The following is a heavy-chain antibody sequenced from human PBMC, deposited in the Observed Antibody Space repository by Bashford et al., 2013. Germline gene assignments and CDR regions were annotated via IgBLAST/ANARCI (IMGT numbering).Heavy chain of an antibody. CDR1: GGSISSGGYY. Sequence: SETLSLTCTVSGGSISSGGYYWSWIRQHPGKGLEWIGYIYYSGSTKYNPSLQSRVTISVDTSKNQFSLKLTSVTAADTAMYYCARMYSGGYDYPDNWGQGTLVTVSS. CDR3: ARMYSGGYDYPDN. V-gene: IGHV4-61*08. D-gene: IGHD5-12*01. CDR2: IYYSGST. J-gene: IGHJ4*02.